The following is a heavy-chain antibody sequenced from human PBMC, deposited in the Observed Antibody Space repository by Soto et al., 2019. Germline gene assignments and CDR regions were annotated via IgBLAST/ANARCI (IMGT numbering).Heavy chain of an antibody. CDR3: AREKPPGPLLITGTRENYYYYYGMDV. CDR2: IWYDGSNK. CDR1: GFTFSSYG. D-gene: IGHD1-7*01. V-gene: IGHV3-33*01. Sequence: GGSLRLSCAASGFTFSSYGMHWVRQAPGKGLEWVAVIWYDGSNKYYADSVKGRFTISRDNSKNTLYLQMNSLRAEDTAVYYCAREKPPGPLLITGTRENYYYYYGMDVWGQGTTVTVSS. J-gene: IGHJ6*02.